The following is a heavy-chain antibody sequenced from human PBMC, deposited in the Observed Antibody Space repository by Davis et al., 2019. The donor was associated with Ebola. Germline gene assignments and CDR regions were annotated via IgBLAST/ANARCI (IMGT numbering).Heavy chain of an antibody. CDR1: GFTFSGSA. Sequence: GESLKISCAASGFTFSGSAMHWVRQASGKGLEWVGRIRSKANSYATAYAASVKGRFTISRDDSKNTLYLQMNSLRAEDTAVYYCAKGGVVPAAQSDTFDIWGQGTMVTVSS. CDR3: AKGGVVPAAQSDTFDI. D-gene: IGHD2-2*01. V-gene: IGHV3-73*01. CDR2: IRSKANSYAT. J-gene: IGHJ3*02.